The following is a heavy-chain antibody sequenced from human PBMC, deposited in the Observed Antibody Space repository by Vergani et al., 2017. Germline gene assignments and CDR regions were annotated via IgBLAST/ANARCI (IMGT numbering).Heavy chain of an antibody. Sequence: EVQLVQSGAEVKKPGESLKISCKGSGYSFTNYWIGWVRQMPGKGLEWMGTIYPGDSDTRYSPSFQGQVTISADKSISTAYLQWSSLKASDTAMYYCARQEYGSGSYLSLGWFDPWGQGTLVTVSS. CDR1: GYSFTNYW. D-gene: IGHD3-10*01. CDR2: IYPGDSDT. J-gene: IGHJ5*02. V-gene: IGHV5-51*01. CDR3: ARQEYGSGSYLSLGWFDP.